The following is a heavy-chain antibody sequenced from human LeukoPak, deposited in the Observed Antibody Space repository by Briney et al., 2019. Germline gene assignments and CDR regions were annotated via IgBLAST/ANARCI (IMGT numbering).Heavy chain of an antibody. Sequence: PGGSLRLSCAASGFTFSSYSMNWVRQAPGKGLKWVSSISSSSSYIYYADSVKGRFTISRDNAKNSLYLQMNSLRAEDTAVYYCARDLSSGWYAVDYWGQGTLVTVSS. CDR3: ARDLSSGWYAVDY. V-gene: IGHV3-21*01. D-gene: IGHD6-19*01. CDR1: GFTFSSYS. J-gene: IGHJ4*02. CDR2: ISSSSSYI.